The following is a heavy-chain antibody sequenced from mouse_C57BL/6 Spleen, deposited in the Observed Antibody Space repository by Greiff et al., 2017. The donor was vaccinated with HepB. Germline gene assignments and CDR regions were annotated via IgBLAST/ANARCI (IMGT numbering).Heavy chain of an antibody. CDR3: ARDWDHCFDY. Sequence: VQLKESGAELARPGASVKLSCKASGYTFTSYGISWVKQRTGQGLEWIGEIYPRSGNTYYNEKFKGKATLTADKSSSTAYMELRSLTSEDSAVYFCARDWDHCFDYWGQGTTLTVSS. V-gene: IGHV1-81*01. D-gene: IGHD4-1*01. CDR1: GYTFTSYG. CDR2: IYPRSGNT. J-gene: IGHJ2*01.